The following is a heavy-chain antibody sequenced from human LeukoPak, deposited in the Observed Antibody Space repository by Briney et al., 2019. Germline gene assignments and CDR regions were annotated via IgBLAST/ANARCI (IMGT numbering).Heavy chain of an antibody. Sequence: ASVKVSCKASGYTFTSYDINWVRQATGQGLEWMGWMNPNSGNTGYAQKFQDRVTMTRNTSISTAYMELSSLRSEDTAVYYCARDPIALYYYDSSGYYPDENWFDPWGQGTLVTVSS. J-gene: IGHJ5*02. V-gene: IGHV1-8*01. CDR2: MNPNSGNT. D-gene: IGHD3-22*01. CDR1: GYTFTSYD. CDR3: ARDPIALYYYDSSGYYPDENWFDP.